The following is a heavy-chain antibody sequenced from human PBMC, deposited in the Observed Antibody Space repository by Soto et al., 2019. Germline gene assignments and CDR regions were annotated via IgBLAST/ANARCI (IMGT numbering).Heavy chain of an antibody. J-gene: IGHJ4*02. V-gene: IGHV3-11*01. CDR2: ISSSGSTI. CDR1: GFTFSDYY. D-gene: IGHD6-19*01. Sequence: QVQQVESGGGLVKPGGSLRLSCAASGFTFSDYYMSWIRQAPGKGLEWFSYISSSGSTIYYADSVKGRFTISRDNAKNSLYLQMNTLRAEDTALYYCARVGGSGWPPRYYFDYWGQGTLVTVSS. CDR3: ARVGGSGWPPRYYFDY.